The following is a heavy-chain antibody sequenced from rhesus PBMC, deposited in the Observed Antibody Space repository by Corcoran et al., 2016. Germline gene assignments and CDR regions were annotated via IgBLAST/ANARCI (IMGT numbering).Heavy chain of an antibody. J-gene: IGHJ4*01. CDR3: ARGSYYSGSSDY. D-gene: IGHD3-16*01. V-gene: IGHV4-65*01. Sequence: QVQLQESGPGLVKPSETLSLTCAVSGGSISSSNWWSWIRQPPGKGLEWIGYISGSSGSTYYNPSLKSRFTISTDTSKNQFSLKLSSVTAADTAVYYCARGSYYSGSSDYWGQGVLVTVSS. CDR1: GGSISSSNW. CDR2: ISGSSGST.